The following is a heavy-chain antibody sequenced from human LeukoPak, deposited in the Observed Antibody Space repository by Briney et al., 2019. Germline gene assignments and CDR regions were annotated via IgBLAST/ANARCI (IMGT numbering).Heavy chain of an antibody. CDR1: GYTFTSYA. CDR2: INAGNGNT. CDR3: ARDPRYYDSSGLIDY. V-gene: IGHV1-3*01. D-gene: IGHD3-22*01. J-gene: IGHJ4*02. Sequence: ASVKVSCKASGYTFTSYAMHWVRQAPGQRLEWMGWINAGNGNTKYSQKFQGRVTMTTDTSTSTAYMELRSLRSDDTAVYYCARDPRYYDSSGLIDYWGQGTLVTVSS.